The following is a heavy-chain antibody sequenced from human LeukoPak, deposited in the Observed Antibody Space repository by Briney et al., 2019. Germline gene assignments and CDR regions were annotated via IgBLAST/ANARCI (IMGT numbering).Heavy chain of an antibody. CDR3: ARFSRFTGYNWFDP. CDR1: GGSISSYY. Sequence: SETLSLTCTVSGGSISSYYWSWIRQPLGKGLEWIGYIYYSGSTNYNPSLKSRVTISVDTSKNQFSLKLSSVTAADTAVYYCARFSRFTGYNWFDPWGQGTLVTVSS. V-gene: IGHV4-59*12. D-gene: IGHD3-3*01. J-gene: IGHJ5*02. CDR2: IYYSGST.